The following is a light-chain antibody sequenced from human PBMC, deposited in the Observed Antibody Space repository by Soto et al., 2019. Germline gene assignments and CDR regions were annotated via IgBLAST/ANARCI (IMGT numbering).Light chain of an antibody. Sequence: QSALTQPASVSGSPGQSITISCTGTSSDVGGYNYVSWYQQHPGKAPKLMIYDVSNRPSGVSNRFSGSKPGNTASLTISGLQAEDEADYYCISYTSSSTRVFGGGTKLTVL. CDR1: SSDVGGYNY. V-gene: IGLV2-14*01. CDR2: DVS. CDR3: ISYTSSSTRV. J-gene: IGLJ3*02.